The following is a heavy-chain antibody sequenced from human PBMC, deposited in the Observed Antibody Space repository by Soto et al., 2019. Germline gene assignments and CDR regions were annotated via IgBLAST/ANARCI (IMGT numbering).Heavy chain of an antibody. CDR2: IYYSGDT. D-gene: IGHD3-3*01. Sequence: QVQLHESGPGLVKPSETLSHTCSVSGGSMNSYYWSWIRQCPGKGLEWLGYIYYSGDTKYNPSLQSRISISVDTTKNHFSLRLTSVTAADTAVYYCARDRNKLWKNDAFDIWGQGTMVTVSS. V-gene: IGHV4-59*01. CDR3: ARDRNKLWKNDAFDI. CDR1: GGSMNSYY. J-gene: IGHJ3*02.